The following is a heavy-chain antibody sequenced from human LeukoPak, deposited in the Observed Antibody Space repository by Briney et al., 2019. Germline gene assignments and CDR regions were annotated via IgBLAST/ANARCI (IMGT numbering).Heavy chain of an antibody. V-gene: IGHV1-69*06. CDR2: IIYIFGTS. D-gene: IGHD3-22*01. Sequence: SVKVSCKASGGTFSSYAISWVRQAPGQGLEWMGRIIYIFGTSNYAQKFQGRVTITADKSTSTAYMELSSLRSEDTAVYYCAREGALGDSSGYFHYFDYWGQGTLVTDSS. CDR1: GGTFSSYA. J-gene: IGHJ4*02. CDR3: AREGALGDSSGYFHYFDY.